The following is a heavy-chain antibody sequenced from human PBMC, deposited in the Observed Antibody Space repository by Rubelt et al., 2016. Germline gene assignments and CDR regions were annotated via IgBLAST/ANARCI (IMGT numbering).Heavy chain of an antibody. Sequence: EVQLVESGGGLVQPGGSLRLSCAASGFTFSSYSMTWVRQAPGEGLEWVSTISGGGGGTYYADSVKGRFTISRDNSKNTLYLQMTSLRAEDTALYYCAKGSNDFWSGYPHFDYWGQGTLVTVSS. D-gene: IGHD3-3*01. CDR1: GFTFSSYS. CDR3: AKGSNDFWSGYPHFDY. V-gene: IGHV3-23*04. J-gene: IGHJ4*02. CDR2: ISGGGGGT.